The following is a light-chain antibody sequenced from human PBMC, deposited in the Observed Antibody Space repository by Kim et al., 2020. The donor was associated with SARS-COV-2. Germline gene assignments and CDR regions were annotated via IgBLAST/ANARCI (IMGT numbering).Light chain of an antibody. CDR1: SIINYY. V-gene: IGLV3-19*01. CDR2: GKN. Sequence: GQTAMITCKGDSIINYYASWCQQRQGRAPNLLIYGKNSRPSGISDRFSGSTSGNTASLTITATQAEDEADYFCNSRDTSGDNVMLFGGGTQLTVL. CDR3: NSRDTSGDNVML. J-gene: IGLJ3*02.